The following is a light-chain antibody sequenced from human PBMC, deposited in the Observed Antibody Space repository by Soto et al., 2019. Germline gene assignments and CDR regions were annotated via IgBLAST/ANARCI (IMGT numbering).Light chain of an antibody. CDR3: QQYYYSLST. V-gene: IGKV3-20*01. J-gene: IGKJ2*01. Sequence: ENVLTQSPGTLSLSPGERATLSCRASQSVDSSYLAWYQQKPGQAPSLLIYGTSIRAHCISDRFSGSGSGTDFPLTINRLEPEDFAVYYCQQYYYSLSTFGQGTKPEIK. CDR1: QSVDSSY. CDR2: GTS.